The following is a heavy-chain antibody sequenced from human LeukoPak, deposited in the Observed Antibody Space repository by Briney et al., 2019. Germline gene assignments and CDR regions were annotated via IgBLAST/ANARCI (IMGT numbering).Heavy chain of an antibody. Sequence: ASETLSLTCAVYGGSFSGYYWSWIRQPPGKGLEWIGEINHSGSTNYNPSLKSRVTISVDTSKNQLSLKLSSVTAADTAVYYCARGTGEGSADIVVVPAPPPRYYYYGMDVWGQGTTVTVSS. V-gene: IGHV4-34*01. CDR3: ARGTGEGSADIVVVPAPPPRYYYYGMDV. CDR2: INHSGST. J-gene: IGHJ6*02. D-gene: IGHD2-2*01. CDR1: GGSFSGYY.